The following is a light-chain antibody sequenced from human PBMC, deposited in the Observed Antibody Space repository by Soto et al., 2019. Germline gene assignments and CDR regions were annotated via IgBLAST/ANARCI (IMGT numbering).Light chain of an antibody. CDR3: TSYTTTNDPCV. CDR1: SSDVCAYNF. Sequence: QSVLTQPASVAGSPGQSITMSCSGTSSDVCAYNFVSWYQFYSGRSPKLIISGVSVRPSVGFHRFSGSKSGNSASLTISGLQAEDEADYYCTSYTTTNDPCVFGSGTKVTVL. CDR2: GVS. V-gene: IGLV2-14*01. J-gene: IGLJ1*01.